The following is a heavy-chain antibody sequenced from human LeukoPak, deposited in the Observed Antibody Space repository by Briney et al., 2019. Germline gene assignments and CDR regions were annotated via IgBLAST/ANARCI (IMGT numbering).Heavy chain of an antibody. V-gene: IGHV3-74*01. D-gene: IGHD1-7*01. CDR2: IDYDGSIT. J-gene: IGHJ4*02. CDR3: VKDLGGNYDY. CDR1: GFTFSSYW. Sequence: PGGSLRLSCAASGFTFSSYWIHRVRQVPGKGLVWVSRIDYDGSITNYADSVKGRFTISRDNARNTLYLQMNSLRVDDTAVYYCVKDLGGNYDYWGQGTLVTVSS.